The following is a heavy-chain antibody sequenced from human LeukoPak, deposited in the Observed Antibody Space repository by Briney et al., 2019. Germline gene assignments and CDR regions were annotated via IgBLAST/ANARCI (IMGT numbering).Heavy chain of an antibody. J-gene: IGHJ4*02. CDR3: AKDGATYYDFWSGYYEPYYFDY. V-gene: IGHV3-23*01. CDR2: ISGSGGST. Sequence: GGSLRLSCADSGFTFSSYAMSWVRQAPGKGLEWVSAISGSGGSTYYADSLKGRFTISRDNSKNTLYLQMNSLRAEDTGVYYCAKDGATYYDFWSGYYEPYYFDYWGQGTLVTVSS. CDR1: GFTFSSYA. D-gene: IGHD3-3*01.